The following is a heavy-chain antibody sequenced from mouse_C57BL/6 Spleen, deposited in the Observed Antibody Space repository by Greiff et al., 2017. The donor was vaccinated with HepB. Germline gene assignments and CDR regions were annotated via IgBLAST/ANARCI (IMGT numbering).Heavy chain of an antibody. D-gene: IGHD2-5*01. J-gene: IGHJ1*03. CDR2: IWRGGST. CDR1: GFSFTSYG. CDR3: AKREGPYSSNYEWYFDV. Sequence: VQLQQSGPGLVQPSQCLSITCTVSGFSFTSYGLHWVRQSPGKGLEWLGVIWRGGSTDYNAAFMSRLIITKDNSKSQVFFKMNSLQADDTAIYYWAKREGPYSSNYEWYFDVWGTGTTVTVSS. V-gene: IGHV2-5*01.